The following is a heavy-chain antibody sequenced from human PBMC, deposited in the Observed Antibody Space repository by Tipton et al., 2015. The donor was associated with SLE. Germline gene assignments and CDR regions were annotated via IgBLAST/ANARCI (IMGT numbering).Heavy chain of an antibody. CDR3: ARLPPWGYDY. Sequence: TLSLTCTVSGDTIDGNTYFWDWIRQPPGKGLMLIGSISYSGATSYNPSLKSRVTISVDTSKNHFSLSLISVTAADTAVYYCARLPPWGYDYWGPGMLVTVSS. CDR2: ISYSGAT. V-gene: IGHV4-39*07. D-gene: IGHD7-27*01. J-gene: IGHJ4*02. CDR1: GDTIDGNTYF.